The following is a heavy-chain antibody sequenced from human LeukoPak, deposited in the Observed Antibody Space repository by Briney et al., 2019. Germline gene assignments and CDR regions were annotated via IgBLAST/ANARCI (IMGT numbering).Heavy chain of an antibody. D-gene: IGHD6-25*01. V-gene: IGHV1-2*06. CDR1: GYTFTGYY. J-gene: IGHJ3*02. CDR2: INPNSGGT. CDR3: ARGRLLNRTVAFGI. Sequence: ASVKVSCKASGYTFTGYYMHWVRQAPGQGLEWMGRINPNSGGTNYAQKFQGRVTMTRDTSISTAYMELSRLRSDDTAVYYCARGRLLNRTVAFGIWGQGTMVTVSS.